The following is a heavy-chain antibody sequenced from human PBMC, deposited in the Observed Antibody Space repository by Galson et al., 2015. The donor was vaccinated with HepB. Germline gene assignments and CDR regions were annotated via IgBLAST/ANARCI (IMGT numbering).Heavy chain of an antibody. Sequence: SETLSLTCTVSGDSIGGYYWSWIRQPPGKGLEWIGYIYYSGSARNPSFGGRVTLSLDTSRNQFSLNLSSVTAADTAVYYCARDRSVVTGGEFEYWGQGALVTVSS. CDR3: ARDRSVVTGGEFEY. CDR2: IYYSGSA. CDR1: GDSIGGYY. J-gene: IGHJ4*02. V-gene: IGHV4-59*01. D-gene: IGHD4-23*01.